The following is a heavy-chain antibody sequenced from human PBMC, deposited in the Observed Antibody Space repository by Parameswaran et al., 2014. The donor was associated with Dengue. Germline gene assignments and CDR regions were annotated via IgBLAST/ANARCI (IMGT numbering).Heavy chain of an antibody. D-gene: IGHD1-26*01. V-gene: IGHV3-30*18. CDR2: ISYDGSNK. J-gene: IGHJ4*02. Sequence: VRQAPGKGLEWVAVISYDGSNKYYADSVKGRFTISSDISKNTVYLQMSSLRTEDTAVYYCAKEPFGGSYSTPFDHWGQGTLVTVSS. CDR3: AKEPFGGSYSTPFDH.